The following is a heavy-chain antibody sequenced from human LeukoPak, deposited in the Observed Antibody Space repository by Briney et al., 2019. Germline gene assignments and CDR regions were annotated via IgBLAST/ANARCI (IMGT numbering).Heavy chain of an antibody. D-gene: IGHD2-15*01. CDR2: ISSAGTT. V-gene: IGHV3-66*01. Sequence: SGGSLTLACAASGFSLSGIYMSCVSQAPEKGLEWVSIISSAGTTYYADSVKGRFTISRDNPKNTIYLQVNSLRDEDTAVYYYASARDASNPYYFDYWGQGTMVTVSS. CDR1: GFSLSGIY. CDR3: ASARDASNPYYFDY. J-gene: IGHJ4*02.